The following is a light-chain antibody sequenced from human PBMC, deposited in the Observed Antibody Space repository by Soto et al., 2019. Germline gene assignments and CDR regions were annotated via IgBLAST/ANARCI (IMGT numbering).Light chain of an antibody. CDR2: GDN. V-gene: IGLV1-40*01. Sequence: QSVLTQPPSVSGAPGQRVTISCTGSSSNIGAGYGVHWYQQLPGTAPKLLIYGDNNRPSGVPDRFSGSKSGTSASLAITGLQAEDEADYYCQCYDNSLSGARVFGGGTQLTVL. J-gene: IGLJ2*01. CDR3: QCYDNSLSGARV. CDR1: SSNIGAGYG.